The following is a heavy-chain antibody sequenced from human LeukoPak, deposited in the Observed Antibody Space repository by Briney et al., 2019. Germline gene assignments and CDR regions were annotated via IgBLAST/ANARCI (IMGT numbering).Heavy chain of an antibody. CDR1: GFTFSSYG. CDR2: ISGSVGST. D-gene: IGHD4-17*01. J-gene: IGHJ4*02. V-gene: IGHV3-23*01. Sequence: GGSLRLSCAASGFTFSSYGMSWVRQAPGKGREWVSAISGSVGSTYYADSVKGRFTISRDNSKNTLYLQMNSLRAEDTAVYYCAKVLNGDYPTRNDYWGQGTLVTVSS. CDR3: AKVLNGDYPTRNDY.